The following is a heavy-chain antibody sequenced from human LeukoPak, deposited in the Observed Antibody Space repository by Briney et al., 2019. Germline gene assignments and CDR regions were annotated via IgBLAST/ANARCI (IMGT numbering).Heavy chain of an antibody. Sequence: ASVKVSCKVSGGTFINSTISWVRQAPGQGLEWMGRIIPIFGTTNYARKFRARVTITTDESTSTAYMELSSLRSEDRAIYYCAITIDGFQLLSYFDYWGQGTQVTVSS. CDR1: GGTFINST. D-gene: IGHD3-10*01. J-gene: IGHJ4*02. CDR3: AITIDGFQLLSYFDY. CDR2: IIPIFGTT. V-gene: IGHV1-69*05.